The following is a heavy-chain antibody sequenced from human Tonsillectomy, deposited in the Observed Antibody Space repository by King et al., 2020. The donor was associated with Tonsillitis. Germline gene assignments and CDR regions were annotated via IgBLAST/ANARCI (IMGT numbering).Heavy chain of an antibody. CDR1: GGSISSSTYY. V-gene: IGHV4-39*01. Sequence: QLQESGPGLVKPSETLSLTCTVSGGSISSSTYYWGWIRQPPGKGLDWIGIIYYSGGTYYNPSLRSRVTISVDTSKTLFSLRLPSVTAADTAVYYCARLELRGMTYYGMDVWGQGTTVTVSS. D-gene: IGHD1-7*01. CDR2: IYYSGGT. CDR3: ARLELRGMTYYGMDV. J-gene: IGHJ6*02.